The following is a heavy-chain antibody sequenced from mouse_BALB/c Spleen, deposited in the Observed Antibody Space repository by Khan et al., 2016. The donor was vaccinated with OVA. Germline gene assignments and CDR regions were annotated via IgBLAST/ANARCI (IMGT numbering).Heavy chain of an antibody. CDR2: INTYTGEP. D-gene: IGHD2-10*01. CDR1: GYTFTNYG. Sequence: QIQLVLSGPELKKPGETVKISCKASGYTFTNYGMNWVQQSPGKALKWMGWINTYTGEPTYADDFKGRFAFSLETSASTAYLQINNLKNEDTATYFCARPPYFSYTLDYWGQGTSVTVSS. V-gene: IGHV9-3-1*01. CDR3: ARPPYFSYTLDY. J-gene: IGHJ4*01.